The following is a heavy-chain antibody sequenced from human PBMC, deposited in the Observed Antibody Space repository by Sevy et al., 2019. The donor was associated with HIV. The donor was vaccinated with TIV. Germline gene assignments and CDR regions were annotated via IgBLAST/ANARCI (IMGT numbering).Heavy chain of an antibody. D-gene: IGHD3-22*01. V-gene: IGHV3-33*01. CDR3: ARDDYYDSSGYSYYFDY. J-gene: IGHJ4*02. CDR1: GFTFSSYG. CDR2: IWYDGSNK. Sequence: GGSLRLSCAASGFTFSSYGMHWVRQAPGKGLEWVAVIWYDGSNKYYADSVKGQFTISRDNSKNTLYLQMNSLRAEDTAVYYCARDDYYDSSGYSYYFDYWGQGTLVTVSS.